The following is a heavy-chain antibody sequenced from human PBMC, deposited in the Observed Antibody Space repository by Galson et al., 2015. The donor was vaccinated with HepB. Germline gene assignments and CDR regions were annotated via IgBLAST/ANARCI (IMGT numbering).Heavy chain of an antibody. V-gene: IGHV6-1*01. CDR3: AKVTGTIYYYGLDV. CDR2: TYYRAKWYN. CDR1: GDSVSNNNAA. D-gene: IGHD1-20*01. J-gene: IGHJ6*02. Sequence: CAISGDSVSNNNAAWNWIRQSPSRGLEWLGRTYYRAKWYNDYAESVRTRITINPDTSENQFSLHLNSVTPEDTAIYYCAKVTGTIYYYGLDVWGQGTTVTVSS.